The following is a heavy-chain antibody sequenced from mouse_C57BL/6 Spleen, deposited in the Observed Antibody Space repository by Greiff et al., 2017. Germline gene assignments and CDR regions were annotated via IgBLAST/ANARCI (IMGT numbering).Heavy chain of an antibody. CDR3: ASYYYGSS. CDR2: IYPGDGDT. V-gene: IGHV1-80*01. Sequence: GDEMVKPGASGKISCKASGYAFSRYGMKWVKQRPGKGLEWIGQIYPGDGDTNYNGKFKGKATLTADKSSSTAYMQLSSLTSEDSAVYFCASYYYGSSWGQGTTLTFSS. D-gene: IGHD1-1*01. J-gene: IGHJ2*01. CDR1: GYAFSRYG.